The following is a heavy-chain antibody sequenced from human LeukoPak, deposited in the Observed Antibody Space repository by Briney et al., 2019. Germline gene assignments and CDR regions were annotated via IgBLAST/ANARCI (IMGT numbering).Heavy chain of an antibody. D-gene: IGHD1-7*01. CDR3: ARGAPNSNSHIDY. J-gene: IGHJ4*02. V-gene: IGHV3-13*01. CDR2: IGTAGDT. CDR1: GFTFISLD. Sequence: GGSLRLYFASTGFTFISLDMHWLRQAMVQCLKLVSAIGTAGDTYYPGSVKGRFTISRENAKNSLYLQMNSLRAGDTAVYYCARGAPNSNSHIDYWGQGTLVTVSS.